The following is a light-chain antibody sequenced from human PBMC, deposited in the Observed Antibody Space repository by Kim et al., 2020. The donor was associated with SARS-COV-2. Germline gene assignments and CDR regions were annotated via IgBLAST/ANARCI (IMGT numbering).Light chain of an antibody. V-gene: IGLV2-11*01. CDR2: DVN. CDR1: TSDVGAYNI. Sequence: QSVTISCTGTTSDVGAYNIVSWYQQHPGKAPKLLIHDVNKRPSGVPDRFSGSKSGTTASLTISGLQIEDEADYYCCSYAGSYTRWVFGGGTQLTVL. J-gene: IGLJ3*02. CDR3: CSYAGSYTRWV.